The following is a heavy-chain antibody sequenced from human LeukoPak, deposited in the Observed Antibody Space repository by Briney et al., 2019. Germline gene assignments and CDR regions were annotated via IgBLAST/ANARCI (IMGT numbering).Heavy chain of an antibody. J-gene: IGHJ3*02. CDR3: ARGGGFDAFDI. CDR1: GGSFSGYY. V-gene: IGHV4-34*01. Sequence: SETLSLTCAVYGGSFSGYYWTWIRQPPGKGLEWIGEINHSGSTNYNPSLKSRVTISVDTSKNQFSLKLSSVTAADTAVYYCARGGGFDAFDIWGQGTMVTVSS. CDR2: INHSGST. D-gene: IGHD3-10*01.